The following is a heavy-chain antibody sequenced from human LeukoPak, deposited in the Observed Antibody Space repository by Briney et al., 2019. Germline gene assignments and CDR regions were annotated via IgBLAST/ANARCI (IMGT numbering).Heavy chain of an antibody. J-gene: IGHJ4*02. V-gene: IGHV3-48*03. D-gene: IGHD4-17*01. CDR1: GFTFSSYE. CDR2: ISSGGSSI. Sequence: PGGSLRLSCAASGFTFSSYEMNWVRQAPGEGLGWVSYISSGGSSIYYADSVKGRFTISRDNAKNSLYLQMNSLRAEDTSVYYCAKGAYGGYVGYWGQGTLVTVSS. CDR3: AKGAYGGYVGY.